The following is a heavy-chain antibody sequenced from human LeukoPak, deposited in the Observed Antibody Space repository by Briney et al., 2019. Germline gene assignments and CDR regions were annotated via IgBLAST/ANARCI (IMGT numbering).Heavy chain of an antibody. Sequence: SVKVSCKASGYTFTDYYVYWVRQAPGQGLEWMGWINPNSGDTNYAQKFQGRVTMTRDTSISTAYMDLSSLRSDDTAMYYCARMWSTATSGWNWFDPWGQGTLVTVSS. V-gene: IGHV1-2*02. CDR3: ARMWSTATSGWNWFDP. D-gene: IGHD6-13*01. CDR1: GYTFTDYY. CDR2: INPNSGDT. J-gene: IGHJ5*02.